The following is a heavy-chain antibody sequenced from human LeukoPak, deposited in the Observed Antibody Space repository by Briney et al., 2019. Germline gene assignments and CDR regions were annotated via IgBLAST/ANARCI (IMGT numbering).Heavy chain of an antibody. Sequence: PGGSLRLSCAASGFTFSSYWMHWVRQAPGKGLVWVSRINSDGSSTSYADSVKGRFTISRDNAKNTLYLQMNSLGAEDTAVYYCARGGLYYYDSSGPRGDYWGQGTLVTVSS. J-gene: IGHJ4*02. CDR2: INSDGSST. CDR1: GFTFSSYW. V-gene: IGHV3-74*01. D-gene: IGHD3-22*01. CDR3: ARGGLYYYDSSGPRGDY.